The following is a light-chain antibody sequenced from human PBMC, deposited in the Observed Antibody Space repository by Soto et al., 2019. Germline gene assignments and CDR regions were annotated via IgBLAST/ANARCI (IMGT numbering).Light chain of an antibody. CDR3: QQYDDSRWT. V-gene: IGKV3-20*01. CDR2: GAS. CDR1: QSVSSSF. Sequence: EIVLTQSPGTLSLSPGERATLSCRASQSVSSSFLAWYQQKPGQAPRLLIYGASRRATDIPDRFSGSGSGTDFTLTISRLEPEDFAVYYCQQYDDSRWTFGQGTKVEIK. J-gene: IGKJ1*01.